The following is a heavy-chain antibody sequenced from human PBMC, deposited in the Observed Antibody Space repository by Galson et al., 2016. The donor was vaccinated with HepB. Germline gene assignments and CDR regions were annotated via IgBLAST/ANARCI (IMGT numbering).Heavy chain of an antibody. CDR2: ISGSGSST. D-gene: IGHD2-15*01. Sequence: SLRLSCAASGFTFSNYAMNWVRQAPGRGLEWVSAISGSGSSTYYADSVKGRFIISRDYSKNSLYLHMNSVRVEDTAVYHCLLVAALDLWGQGTRVTVSS. CDR1: GFTFSNYA. V-gene: IGHV3-23*01. J-gene: IGHJ4*02. CDR3: LLVAALDL.